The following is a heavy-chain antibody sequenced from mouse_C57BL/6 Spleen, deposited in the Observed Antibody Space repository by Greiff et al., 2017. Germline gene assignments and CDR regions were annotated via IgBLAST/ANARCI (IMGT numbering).Heavy chain of an antibody. CDR3: ARSPYDYCGSSYGYFDV. Sequence: EVQLQQSGPELVKPGDSVKISCKASGYSFTGYFMNWVMQSHGTSLEWIGRINPYNGDTFYNQKFKGKATLTVYKSSSTAHMELRSLTSEDSAVYYCARSPYDYCGSSYGYFDVWGKGTTVTVSS. J-gene: IGHJ1*03. CDR2: INPYNGDT. V-gene: IGHV1-20*01. D-gene: IGHD1-1*01. CDR1: GYSFTGYF.